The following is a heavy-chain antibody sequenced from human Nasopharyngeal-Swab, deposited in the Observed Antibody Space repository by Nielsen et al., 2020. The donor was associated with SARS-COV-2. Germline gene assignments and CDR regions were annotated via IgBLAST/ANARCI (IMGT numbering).Heavy chain of an antibody. V-gene: IGHV3-7*03. CDR3: VAAVSGTSRTYYDY. Sequence: GESLKISCAASGFTFTNYWMAWIRQAAGKGLEWVANTNQDGTERYYVDSVEGRFTISRDNGQSLLYLQMNSLRAEDTAIYFCVAAVSGTSRTYYDYWGQGSLVTVSS. J-gene: IGHJ4*02. CDR1: GFTFTNYW. D-gene: IGHD3-22*01. CDR2: TNQDGTER.